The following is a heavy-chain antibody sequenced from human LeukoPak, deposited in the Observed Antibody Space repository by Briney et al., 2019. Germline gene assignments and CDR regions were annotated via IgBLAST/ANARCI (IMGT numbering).Heavy chain of an antibody. CDR3: ARGLNYDYVWGSYRLGAFDI. CDR2: ISYDGSNK. J-gene: IGHJ3*02. V-gene: IGHV3-30-3*01. Sequence: GGSLRLSCAASGFTSSSYAMHWVRQAPGKGLEWVAVISYDGSNKYYADSVKGRFTISRDNSKNTLYLQMNSLRAEDTAVYYCARGLNYDYVWGSYRLGAFDIWGQGTMVTVSS. D-gene: IGHD3-16*02. CDR1: GFTSSSYA.